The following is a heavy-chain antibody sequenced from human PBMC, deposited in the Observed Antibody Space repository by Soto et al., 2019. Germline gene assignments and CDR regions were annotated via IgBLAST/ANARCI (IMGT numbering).Heavy chain of an antibody. CDR1: GYTLTTYG. J-gene: IGHJ6*03. CDR2: MNTSGGST. V-gene: IGHV1-46*01. CDR3: AGGYCSGGSCRDYYYYYYMDV. D-gene: IGHD2-15*01. Sequence: ASVKVSCKASGYTLTTYGISWVRQAPGQGLEWMGRMNTSGGSTSYAQKFQGRFTMTRDTSTSTVYMELSSLRSEDTAVYYCAGGYCSGGSCRDYYYYYYMDVWGKGTTVTVSS.